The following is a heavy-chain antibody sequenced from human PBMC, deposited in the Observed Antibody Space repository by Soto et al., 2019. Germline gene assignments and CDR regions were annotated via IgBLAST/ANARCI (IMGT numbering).Heavy chain of an antibody. CDR2: IRSKANSYAT. Sequence: GGSLRLSCAASGFTFSGSAMHWVRQASGKGLEWVGRIRSKANSYATAYAASVKGRFTISRDDSKNTAYLQMNSLKTEDTAVYYCTRLGNYDSSGYYRDWGQGTLVTVSS. CDR3: TRLGNYDSSGYYRD. J-gene: IGHJ4*02. V-gene: IGHV3-73*01. D-gene: IGHD3-22*01. CDR1: GFTFSGSA.